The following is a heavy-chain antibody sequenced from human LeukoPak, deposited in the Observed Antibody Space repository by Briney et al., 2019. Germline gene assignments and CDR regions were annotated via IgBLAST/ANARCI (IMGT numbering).Heavy chain of an antibody. CDR1: GGSISSGSYY. CDR3: ARAVGRRLYNWFDP. Sequence: SETLSLTCTVSGGSISSGSYYWSWIRQSAGKGLEWIGRIYTSGSTNYNPSLKSRVTISVDTSKNQFSLKLSSVTAADTAVYYCARAVGRRLYNWFDPWGQGTLVTVSS. J-gene: IGHJ5*02. D-gene: IGHD4-23*01. V-gene: IGHV4-61*02. CDR2: IYTSGST.